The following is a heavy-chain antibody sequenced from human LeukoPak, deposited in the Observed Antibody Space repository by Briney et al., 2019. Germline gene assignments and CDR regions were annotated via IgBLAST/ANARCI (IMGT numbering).Heavy chain of an antibody. D-gene: IGHD2-8*01. CDR3: ATDSPMFGVCYY. CDR2: FDPEDGET. CDR1: GYTLTELS. Sequence: GASVTVSCTVSGYTLTELSMHWVRQAPGKGLEWMGGFDPEDGETIYAQKFQGRVTMTEDTSTDTAYMELSSLRSEDTAVYYCATDSPMFGVCYYWGQGTLVTVSS. V-gene: IGHV1-24*01. J-gene: IGHJ4*02.